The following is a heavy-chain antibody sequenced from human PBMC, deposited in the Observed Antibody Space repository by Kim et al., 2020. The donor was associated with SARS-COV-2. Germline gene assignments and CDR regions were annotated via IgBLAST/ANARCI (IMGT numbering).Heavy chain of an antibody. V-gene: IGHV3-23*01. Sequence: VKGRVTISRDNSKNTLYLQMNSLRAEDTAVYYCAKATSIAVAGTGSGVDYWGQGTLVTVSS. J-gene: IGHJ4*02. CDR3: AKATSIAVAGTGSGVDY. D-gene: IGHD6-19*01.